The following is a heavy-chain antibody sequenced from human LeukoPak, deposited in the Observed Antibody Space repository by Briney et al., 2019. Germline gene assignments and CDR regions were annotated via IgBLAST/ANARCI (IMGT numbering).Heavy chain of an antibody. V-gene: IGHV3-7*01. J-gene: IGHJ4*02. D-gene: IGHD1-26*01. CDR2: IKQDGSEK. CDR3: ARDRGNVEWEHGGDY. Sequence: GRSLILSCAASGFTFSAHGMHWVCQAPGKGLEWVANIKQDGSEKYYVDSVKGRFTISRDNAKNSLYLQMNSLRAVDTAVYYCARDRGNVEWEHGGDYWGQGTLVTVSS. CDR1: GFTFSAHG.